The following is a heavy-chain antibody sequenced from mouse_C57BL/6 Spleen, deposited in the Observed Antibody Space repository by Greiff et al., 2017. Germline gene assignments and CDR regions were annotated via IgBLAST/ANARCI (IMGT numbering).Heavy chain of an antibody. CDR1: GYSFTSSY. Sequence: QVQLQQSGPELVKPGASVKISCKASGYSFTSSYIHWVKQRPGQGLEWIGWIYPGSGNTKYNAKFKGKATLTADTSSRTAYMQLSSLTSEDSAVYYCARKGFAYWGQGTLVTVSA. CDR3: ARKGFAY. CDR2: IYPGSGNT. V-gene: IGHV1-66*01. J-gene: IGHJ3*01.